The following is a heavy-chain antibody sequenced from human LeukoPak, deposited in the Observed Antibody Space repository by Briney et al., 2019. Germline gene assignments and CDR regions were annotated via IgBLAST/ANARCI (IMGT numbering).Heavy chain of an antibody. Sequence: DSVKGRFTISRDNAKNSLYLQMYSLRAEDTAVYYCARDRGILTFDYWGQGTLVTVSS. D-gene: IGHD6-13*01. V-gene: IGHV3-7*01. J-gene: IGHJ4*02. CDR3: ARDRGILTFDY.